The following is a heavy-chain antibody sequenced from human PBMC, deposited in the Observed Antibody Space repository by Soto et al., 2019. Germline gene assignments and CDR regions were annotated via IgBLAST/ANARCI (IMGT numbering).Heavy chain of an antibody. V-gene: IGHV1-2*02. J-gene: IGHJ6*02. CDR3: ARGGDDYSNYYYGMDV. CDR1: GYSFTGYY. CDR2: INPNSGGT. D-gene: IGHD4-4*01. Sequence: ASVKVCCKASGYSFTGYYRHWVRQAPGQGLEWMGWINPNSGGTNYAQKFQCRVTMTRDTSISTAYMELSRLRSDDTAVYYCARGGDDYSNYYYGMDVWGQGTTVTVSS.